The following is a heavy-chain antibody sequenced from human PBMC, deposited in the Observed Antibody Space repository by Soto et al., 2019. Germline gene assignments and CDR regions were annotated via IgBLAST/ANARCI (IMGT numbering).Heavy chain of an antibody. D-gene: IGHD3-22*01. CDR3: ALDYYDSSSYHSLVCY. CDR1: GFSLSTTGVG. CDR2: IYWDDDK. J-gene: IGHJ4*02. V-gene: IGHV2-5*02. Sequence: QITLKESGPTLVKPTQTLTLTCTFSGFSLSTTGVGVGWIRQPPGKALEWLALIYWDDDKRYSPSLKSRLTIPKDTSKNPLDLTIANIETVYSGRYYCALDYYDSSSYHSLVCYWGQGTLFTVSS.